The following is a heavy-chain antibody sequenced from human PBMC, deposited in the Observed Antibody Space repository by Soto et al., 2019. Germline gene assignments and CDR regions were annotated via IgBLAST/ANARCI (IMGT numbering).Heavy chain of an antibody. D-gene: IGHD2-8*01. V-gene: IGHV1-2*04. CDR1: GYSFTDYH. J-gene: IGHJ6*02. CDR2: INPKSGGT. CDR3: ARGDSTDCSNDVCSFFYNHDMDV. Sequence: QVQLVQSGAEVKKPGASVKVSCKASGYSFTDYHIHWVRQAPGQGLDWLGRINPKSGGTSTAQKVQGWGTRSTDTSISTASMELTRLTSDDTAIYYCARGDSTDCSNDVCSFFYNHDMDVWGQGTTVTVSS.